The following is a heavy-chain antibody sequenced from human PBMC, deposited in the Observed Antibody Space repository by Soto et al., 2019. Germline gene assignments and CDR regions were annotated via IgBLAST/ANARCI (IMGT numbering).Heavy chain of an antibody. CDR1: GDSVSSNSAA. CDR3: AREEVVGYCSGGSCYGTYYGMDV. CDR2: TYCRSKWYN. D-gene: IGHD2-15*01. Sequence: QVQLQQSGPGLVKPSQTLSLTCAISGDSVSSNSAAWNWIRQSPSRGLEWLGRTYCRSKWYNDYAVSAKSRITINPDTSSNQFSRQLNSVTPEDTAVYYCAREEVVGYCSGGSCYGTYYGMDVWGQGTTVTVSS. V-gene: IGHV6-1*01. J-gene: IGHJ6*02.